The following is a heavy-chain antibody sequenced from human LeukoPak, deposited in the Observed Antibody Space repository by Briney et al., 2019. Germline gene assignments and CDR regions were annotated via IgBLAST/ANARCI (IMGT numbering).Heavy chain of an antibody. CDR3: ARAVYSSSSYGWFDP. CDR2: ISAYNGNT. CDR1: GYTFTSYG. Sequence: ASVKVSCKASGYTFTSYGISWVRQAPGQGLEWMGWISAYNGNTNYAQKLQGRVTMTTDTSTSTAYMELRSLRSDDTAVYYCARAVYSSSSYGWFDPWGQGTLVTVSS. J-gene: IGHJ5*02. V-gene: IGHV1-18*01. D-gene: IGHD6-6*01.